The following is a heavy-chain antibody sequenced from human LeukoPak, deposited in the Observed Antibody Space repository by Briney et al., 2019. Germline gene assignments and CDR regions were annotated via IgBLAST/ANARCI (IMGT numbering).Heavy chain of an antibody. CDR3: ARDRASPYTIFGVVTPQGP. V-gene: IGHV1-18*01. J-gene: IGHJ5*02. D-gene: IGHD3-3*01. Sequence: ASVKVSCKASGYTFTSYGISWVRQAPGQGLEWMGWISAYNGNTNYAQKLQGRVTMTTDTSTSTAYMELRSLRSDDTAVYYCARDRASPYTIFGVVTPQGPWGQGTLVTVSS. CDR1: GYTFTSYG. CDR2: ISAYNGNT.